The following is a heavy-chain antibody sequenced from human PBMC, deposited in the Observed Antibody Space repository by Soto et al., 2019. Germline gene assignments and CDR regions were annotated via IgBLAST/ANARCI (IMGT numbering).Heavy chain of an antibody. V-gene: IGHV3-23*01. CDR1: GFTFSSYA. J-gene: IGHJ4*02. CDR3: AKDRRGVRWYGNFDY. D-gene: IGHD6-13*01. CDR2: ISGSGGST. Sequence: AGGSLRLSCAASGFTFSSYAMSWVRQAPGKGLEWVSAISGSGGSTYYADSVKGRFTISRDNSKNTLYLQMNSLRAEDTAVYYCAKDRRGVRWYGNFDYWGQGTLVTVSS.